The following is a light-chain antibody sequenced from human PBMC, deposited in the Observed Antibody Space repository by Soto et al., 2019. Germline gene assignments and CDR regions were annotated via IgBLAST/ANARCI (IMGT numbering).Light chain of an antibody. CDR2: DVS. Sequence: QSALTQPASVSGSPGQSITISCTGTSSDDGAYTFVSWYQQHPDKVPKLMIFDVSRRPSGVSDRFSGSKSGNTASLTISGLQPEDEADYYCSSYTSSSTHVFGSGTKLTVL. J-gene: IGLJ1*01. CDR1: SSDDGAYTF. V-gene: IGLV2-14*03. CDR3: SSYTSSSTHV.